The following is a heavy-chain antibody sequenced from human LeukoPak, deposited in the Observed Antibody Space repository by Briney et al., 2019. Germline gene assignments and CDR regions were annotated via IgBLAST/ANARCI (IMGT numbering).Heavy chain of an antibody. Sequence: SETLSLTCAVYGGSFSGYYWSWIRQPAGKGLEWIGRIYTSGSTNYNPSLKSRVTMSVDTSKNQFSLKLSSVTAADTAVYYCARGHDSSGYPYYFDYWGQGTLVTVSS. J-gene: IGHJ4*02. CDR3: ARGHDSSGYPYYFDY. D-gene: IGHD3-22*01. CDR2: IYTSGST. CDR1: GGSFSGYY. V-gene: IGHV4-59*10.